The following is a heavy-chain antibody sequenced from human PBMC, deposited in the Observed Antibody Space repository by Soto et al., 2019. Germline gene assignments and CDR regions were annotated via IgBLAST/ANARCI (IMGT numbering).Heavy chain of an antibody. CDR2: IIPIFGTA. V-gene: IGHV1-69*01. Sequence: QVQLVQSGAEVKKPGSSVKVSCKASGGTFSSYAISWVRQAPGQGLEWMGGIIPIFGTANYAQKFQGGGTITADESTSTAYMELSSLRSEDTAVYYCATNKVGANPRYYYYYCMYVWGQGTTVTVSS. CDR3: ATNKVGANPRYYYYYCMYV. CDR1: GGTFSSYA. D-gene: IGHD1-26*01. J-gene: IGHJ6*02.